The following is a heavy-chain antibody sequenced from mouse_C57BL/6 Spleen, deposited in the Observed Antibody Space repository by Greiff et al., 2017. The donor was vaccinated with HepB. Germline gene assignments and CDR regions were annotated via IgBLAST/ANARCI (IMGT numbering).Heavy chain of an antibody. D-gene: IGHD1-1*01. CDR3: ARENYSYAMDY. CDR1: GYTFTDYN. V-gene: IGHV1-18*01. CDR2: INPNNGGT. Sequence: EVQLQQSGPELVKPGASVKIPCKASGYTFTDYNMDWVKQSHGKSLEWIGDINPNNGGTTYNQKFKVKATLTVDKSSSTAYMELRSLTSEDTAVYYCARENYSYAMDYWGQGTSVTVSS. J-gene: IGHJ4*01.